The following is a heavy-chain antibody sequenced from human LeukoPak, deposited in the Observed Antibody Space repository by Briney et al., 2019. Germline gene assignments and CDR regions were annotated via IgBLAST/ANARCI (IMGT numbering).Heavy chain of an antibody. J-gene: IGHJ4*02. CDR3: AKEGYGSSPEGGGYFDD. Sequence: GGSLRLSCAASGFTFSSCAMSWVRQAPGKGLEWVSTIGNSGGGTYYADSVKGRFTISRDNSKSTLYLQMNSLRAEDTAVYHCAKEGYGSSPEGGGYFDDWGQGTLVTVSS. CDR1: GFTFSSCA. D-gene: IGHD6-6*01. CDR2: IGNSGGGT. V-gene: IGHV3-23*01.